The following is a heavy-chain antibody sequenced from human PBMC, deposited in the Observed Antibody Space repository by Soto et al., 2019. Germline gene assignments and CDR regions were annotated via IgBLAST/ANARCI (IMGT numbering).Heavy chain of an antibody. Sequence: SETLSLTCTVSRASINYGGYFWNWIRQRPGKGLEWIGSIYYNGTIYYNPSLQGRVAISGDTSKKQFSLKLSSVTAADTAVYYCARAPVYCSSTSCYENWFDPWGQGTLVTVSS. J-gene: IGHJ5*02. D-gene: IGHD2-2*01. CDR1: RASINYGGYF. CDR2: IYYNGTI. V-gene: IGHV4-31*03. CDR3: ARAPVYCSSTSCYENWFDP.